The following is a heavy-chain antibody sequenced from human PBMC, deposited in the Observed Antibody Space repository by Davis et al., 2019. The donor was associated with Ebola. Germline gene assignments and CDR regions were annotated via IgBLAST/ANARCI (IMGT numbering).Heavy chain of an antibody. Sequence: PGGSLRLSCAASGFTFSDHYMDWVRQAPGKGLEWVSRISGSGGDPHYADSVKGRFTISRDNSKNTLYLQMNSLRAEDTAVFYCAKRATVKVAGANYYNAMDVWGKGTTVTVSS. J-gene: IGHJ6*04. V-gene: IGHV3-23*01. CDR1: GFTFSDHY. D-gene: IGHD6-19*01. CDR3: AKRATVKVAGANYYNAMDV. CDR2: ISGSGGDP.